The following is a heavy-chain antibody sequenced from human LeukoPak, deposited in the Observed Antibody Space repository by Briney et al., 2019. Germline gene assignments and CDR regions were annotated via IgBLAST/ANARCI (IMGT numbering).Heavy chain of an antibody. CDR3: ARHYPYFDC. J-gene: IGHJ4*02. CDR1: EFTFSSFG. D-gene: IGHD3-10*01. Sequence: GGSLRLSCAASEFTFSSFGMNWVRQAPGKGLEWLSYISINSNSIYYADSVRGRFTISRDNAKTSLFLQMSSLRDEDTAVYYCARHYPYFDCWGQGTLVIVSS. CDR2: ISINSNSI. V-gene: IGHV3-48*02.